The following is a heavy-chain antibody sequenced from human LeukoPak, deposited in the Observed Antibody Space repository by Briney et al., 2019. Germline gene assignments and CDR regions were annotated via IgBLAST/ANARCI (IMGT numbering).Heavy chain of an antibody. J-gene: IGHJ4*02. CDR3: ARDSTYYYGSGSSGPHYFDY. CDR1: GFTFSSYA. Sequence: GRSLRLSCAASGFTFSSYAMHWVRQAPGKGLEWVAVISYDGGNTYYADSVKGRFTISRDNSKNTLYLQLNSLRAEDAAVYYCARDSTYYYGSGSSGPHYFDYWGQGTLVTVSS. V-gene: IGHV3-30*01. CDR2: ISYDGGNT. D-gene: IGHD3-10*01.